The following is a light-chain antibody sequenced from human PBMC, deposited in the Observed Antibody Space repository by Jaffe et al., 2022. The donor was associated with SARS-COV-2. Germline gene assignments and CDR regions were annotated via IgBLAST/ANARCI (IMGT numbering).Light chain of an antibody. Sequence: DIQMTQSPSSLSASVGDRVTITCRASQSITNYLNWYQQKPGKAPKLLISAASSLQSGVPARFSGSGSGTDFTLTISSLQPEDFATYYCQQSYSSLFTFGPGTKVDIK. CDR3: QQSYSSLFT. CDR1: QSITNY. V-gene: IGKV1-39*01. J-gene: IGKJ3*01. CDR2: AAS.